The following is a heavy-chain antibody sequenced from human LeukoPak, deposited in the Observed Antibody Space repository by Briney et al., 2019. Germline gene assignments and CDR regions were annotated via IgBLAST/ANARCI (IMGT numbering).Heavy chain of an antibody. Sequence: PGGSLRLSCAASGFTFSSYWMSWVRQAPGKGLEWVANIKQDGSEKYYVDSVKGRFTISRDNAKNSLYLQMNSLRAEDTAVYYCARPPSPENIWFGELRAQTWFDPWGQGTLVTVSS. CDR2: IKQDGSEK. CDR3: ARPPSPENIWFGELRAQTWFDP. J-gene: IGHJ5*02. CDR1: GFTFSSYW. D-gene: IGHD3-10*01. V-gene: IGHV3-7*01.